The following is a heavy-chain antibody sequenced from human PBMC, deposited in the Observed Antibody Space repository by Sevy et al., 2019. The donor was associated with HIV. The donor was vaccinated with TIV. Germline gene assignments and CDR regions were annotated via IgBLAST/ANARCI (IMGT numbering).Heavy chain of an antibody. CDR2: ISNSGTNI. J-gene: IGHJ4*02. V-gene: IGHV3-48*03. Sequence: GGSLRLSCAASGFRFSSYEMNRVRQAPGKGLEWVASISNSGTNIYYSDSVRGRFTISRDTAKNSLYLQMNSLRAEDTAVYYCARDLPPSATTVAHFDYWGQGTLVTVSS. D-gene: IGHD4-17*01. CDR3: ARDLPPSATTVAHFDY. CDR1: GFRFSSYE.